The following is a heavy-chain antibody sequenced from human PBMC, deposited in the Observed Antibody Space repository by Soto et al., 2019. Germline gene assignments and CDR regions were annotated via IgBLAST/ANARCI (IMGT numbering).Heavy chain of an antibody. J-gene: IGHJ4*02. D-gene: IGHD6-19*01. V-gene: IGHV3-11*01. CDR3: ARSYSSGWEFDY. CDR2: ISSTGRTI. Sequence: GGSLRLSCGASGFTFSNYFMSWIRQAPGKGLEWVSYISSTGRTIYYADSVKGRFTVSRDNAQNSLSLKLNSLRVEDTAVYYCARSYSSGWEFDYWGQGTQVTVSS. CDR1: GFTFSNYF.